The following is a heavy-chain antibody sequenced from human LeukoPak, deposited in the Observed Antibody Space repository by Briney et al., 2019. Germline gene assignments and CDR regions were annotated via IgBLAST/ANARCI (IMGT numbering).Heavy chain of an antibody. CDR3: ARVPGYSSGWYLGYYFDY. V-gene: IGHV4-39*07. Sequence: SETLSLTCTVSGDSISSGDYYWSWIRQPPGKGLEWIGSIYYSGSTYYNPSLKSRVTISVDTSKNQFSLKLSSVTAADTAVYYCARVPGYSSGWYLGYYFDYWGQGTLVTVSS. J-gene: IGHJ4*02. CDR1: GDSISSGDYY. D-gene: IGHD6-19*01. CDR2: IYYSGST.